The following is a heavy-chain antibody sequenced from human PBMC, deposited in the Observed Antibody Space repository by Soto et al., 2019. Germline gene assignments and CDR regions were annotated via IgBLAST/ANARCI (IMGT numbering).Heavy chain of an antibody. V-gene: IGHV3-23*01. CDR2: ISGSGGST. CDR1: GFTFSTYA. CDR3: AKSSPGYGDYEDFDY. D-gene: IGHD4-17*01. Sequence: DVQLLESGGGLVQPGGSRRLSCAASGFTFSTYAMSWVRQAPGKGLDWVSAISGSGGSTYYAASVKGRFTISRDNSKNTLYLQMNRLRAEDTAVYYCAKSSPGYGDYEDFDYWGQGTLVTVSS. J-gene: IGHJ4*02.